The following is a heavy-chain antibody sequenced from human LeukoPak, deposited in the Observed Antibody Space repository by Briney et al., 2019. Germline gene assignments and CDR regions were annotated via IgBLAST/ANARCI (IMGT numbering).Heavy chain of an antibody. D-gene: IGHD2-2*01. J-gene: IGHJ6*03. CDR2: ISAYNGNT. CDR3: ARGPIIDIVIVPAADDYYYMDV. CDR1: GYTLISYG. V-gene: IGHV1-18*01. Sequence: GASVKVSCKASGYTLISYGITWVRQAPGQGLEWMGWISAYNGNTKYPQKLQGRVTMTTDTSTSTAYMELRSLRSDDTAVYYCARGPIIDIVIVPAADDYYYMDVWGKGTTVTVSS.